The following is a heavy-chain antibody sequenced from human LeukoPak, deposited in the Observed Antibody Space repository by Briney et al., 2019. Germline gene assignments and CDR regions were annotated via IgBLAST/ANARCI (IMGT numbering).Heavy chain of an antibody. D-gene: IGHD5/OR15-5a*01. CDR3: ARDGHYTIYELRFDY. CDR2: IKQDGSEK. CDR1: GFTFSYYW. J-gene: IGHJ4*02. V-gene: IGHV3-7*01. Sequence: GGSLRLSCAASGFTFSYYWMNWVRQAPGKGLEWVANIKQDGSEKYYVDSVKGRFTISRDNAKNSLHLQMNSLRAEDTGVYYCARDGHYTIYELRFDYWGQGALVTVSS.